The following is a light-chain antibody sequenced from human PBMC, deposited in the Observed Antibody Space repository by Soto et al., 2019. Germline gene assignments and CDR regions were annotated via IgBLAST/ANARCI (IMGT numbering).Light chain of an antibody. V-gene: IGKV3-15*01. Sequence: EKVMTQSPATLSMYPGERATLSCRASQSVGSFLAWYQQKPGQAPRLLIYGASTRATGIPARFSGSGSGTEFTLTISSLQSEDFAVYYCQQYTNWPSWTFGQGTKVE. J-gene: IGKJ1*01. CDR2: GAS. CDR3: QQYTNWPSWT. CDR1: QSVGSF.